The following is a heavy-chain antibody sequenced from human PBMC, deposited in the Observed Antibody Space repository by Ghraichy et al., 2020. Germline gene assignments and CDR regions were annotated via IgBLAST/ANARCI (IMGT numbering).Heavy chain of an antibody. CDR1: GFTFSSYS. D-gene: IGHD2-2*03. CDR2: ISSSSSYI. J-gene: IGHJ4*02. V-gene: IGHV3-21*01. Sequence: GGSLRLSCAASGFTFSSYSMNWVRQAPGKGLEWVSSISSSSSYIYYADSVKGRFTISRDNAKNSLYLQMNSLRAEDTAVYYCARDRGYCSSTSCSRPGYWGQGTLVTVSS. CDR3: ARDRGYCSSTSCSRPGY.